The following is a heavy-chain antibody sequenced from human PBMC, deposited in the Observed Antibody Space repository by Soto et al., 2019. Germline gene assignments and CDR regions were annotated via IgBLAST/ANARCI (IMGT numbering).Heavy chain of an antibody. J-gene: IGHJ6*02. D-gene: IGHD6-13*01. CDR3: AKHIAAAGYYYYGMDV. CDR1: GFTFSSYA. CDR2: ISWNSGSI. Sequence: GGSLRLSCAASGFTFSSYAMSWVRQAPGKGLEWVSGISWNSGSIGYADSVKGRFTISRDNAKNSLYLQMNSLRAEDTALYYCAKHIAAAGYYYYGMDVWGQGTTVTV. V-gene: IGHV3-9*01.